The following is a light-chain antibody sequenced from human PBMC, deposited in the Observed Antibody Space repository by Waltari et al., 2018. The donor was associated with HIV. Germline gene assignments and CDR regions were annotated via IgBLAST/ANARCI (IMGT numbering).Light chain of an antibody. CDR3: CSYAGSYTLGV. CDR2: DVS. CDR1: SSDVGGYYY. V-gene: IGLV2-11*01. J-gene: IGLJ2*01. Sequence: QYALTQPRPVSGSPGQSATISWPGTSSDVGGYYYVPWYQPHPARPPKLMIYDVSKRPSGVPDLFSGSKSGNTASLTISGLQAEDEADYYCCSYAGSYTLGVFGGGTKLTVL.